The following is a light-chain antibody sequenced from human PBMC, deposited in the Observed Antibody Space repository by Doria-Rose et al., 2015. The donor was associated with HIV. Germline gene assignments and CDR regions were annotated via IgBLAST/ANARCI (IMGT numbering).Light chain of an antibody. CDR2: DGS. V-gene: IGKV3-20*01. CDR3: HQYGTSWT. J-gene: IGKJ1*01. Sequence: TQSPGTLSLSPGERATLSCRASQSFSSTYLAWYQQKPGQAPSLLLYDGSTRATGIPDRFSAGGSGTDFTLTINRLEPEDFALYYCHQYGTSWTFGQGTKVEIK. CDR1: QSFSSTY.